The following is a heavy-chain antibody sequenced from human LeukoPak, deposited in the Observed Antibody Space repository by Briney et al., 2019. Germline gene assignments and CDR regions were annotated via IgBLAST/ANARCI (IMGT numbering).Heavy chain of an antibody. V-gene: IGHV3-48*01. J-gene: IGHJ4*02. D-gene: IGHD5-24*01. Sequence: GGSLRLSCAASGFTFSDYSMNWVRQAPGKGLEWISYIGIDSGNTNYADSVKGRFTISGDKAKNSLYLQMNSLRVEDTAVYYWARDYKYAFDNWGQGTLVTVSS. CDR2: IGIDSGNT. CDR1: GFTFSDYS. CDR3: ARDYKYAFDN.